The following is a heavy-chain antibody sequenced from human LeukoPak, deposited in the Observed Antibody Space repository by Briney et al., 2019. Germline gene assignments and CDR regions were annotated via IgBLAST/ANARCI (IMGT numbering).Heavy chain of an antibody. J-gene: IGHJ4*02. Sequence: ASVKVSCKASGYTFIDYYMHWVRQAPGQGLEWIGWISPNSGGTKYVQKFQGRVTMTRDTSITTVYMELSGLSFDGTAVYYCARGGGRYSVDYWGQGTLVIVSS. CDR3: ARGGGRYSVDY. CDR1: GYTFIDYY. D-gene: IGHD1-26*01. CDR2: ISPNSGGT. V-gene: IGHV1-2*02.